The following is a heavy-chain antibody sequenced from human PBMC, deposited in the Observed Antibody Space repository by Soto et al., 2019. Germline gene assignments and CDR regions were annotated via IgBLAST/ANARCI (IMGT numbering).Heavy chain of an antibody. CDR2: VYYSGST. J-gene: IGHJ4*02. Sequence: PSETLSLTCTVSGGSMSSYYWSWIRQPPGEGLEWIAYVYYSGSTNYNPSLESRVTISVDTSKNQFSLKLSSVTAADTAVYYCARAPSIVAIFGRYYFDYWGQGTLVTVSS. D-gene: IGHD3-3*01. CDR1: GGSMSSYY. V-gene: IGHV4-59*01. CDR3: ARAPSIVAIFGRYYFDY.